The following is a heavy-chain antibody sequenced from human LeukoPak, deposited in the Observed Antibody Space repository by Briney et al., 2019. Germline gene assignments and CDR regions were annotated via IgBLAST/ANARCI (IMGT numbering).Heavy chain of an antibody. CDR1: GGSFSGYY. CDR2: INHSGST. CDR3: ARGFQGMRYTFDQ. J-gene: IGHJ4*02. D-gene: IGHD5-12*01. Sequence: SETLSLTCAVYGGSFSGYYWSWIRQPPGKGLEWIGEINHSGSTNYNPSLKSRVTMSLDTSKNQFSLKLSSVTAADTAVYYCARGFQGMRYTFDQWGQGTVVTVSS. V-gene: IGHV4-34*01.